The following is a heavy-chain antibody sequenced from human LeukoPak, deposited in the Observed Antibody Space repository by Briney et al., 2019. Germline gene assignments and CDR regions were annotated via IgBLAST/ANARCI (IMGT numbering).Heavy chain of an antibody. D-gene: IGHD4-17*01. CDR3: ARGYEGGTTADHYFDY. CDR1: GGSLSSYY. J-gene: IGHJ4*02. CDR2: IYYSGST. Sequence: SETLSLTCTVSGGSLSSYYWSWIRQPPGKGLEWIGYIYYSGSTNYNPSLKSRVTISVDTSKNQFSLKLSSVTAADTAVYYCARGYEGGTTADHYFDYWGQGTLVTVSS. V-gene: IGHV4-59*01.